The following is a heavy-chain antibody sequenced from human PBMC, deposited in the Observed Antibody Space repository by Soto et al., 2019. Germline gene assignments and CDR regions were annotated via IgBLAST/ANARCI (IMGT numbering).Heavy chain of an antibody. J-gene: IGHJ6*02. CDR2: IDPSDSYT. D-gene: IGHD2-2*01. CDR1: GYSFTSYW. Sequence: GESLKISWKGSGYSFTSYWISWVRQMPGKGLEWMGRIDPSDSYTNYSPSFQGHVTISADKSISTAYLQWSSLKASDTAMYYCASGIVVVPAAILPNYYYYGMDVWGQGTTVTVSS. V-gene: IGHV5-10-1*01. CDR3: ASGIVVVPAAILPNYYYYGMDV.